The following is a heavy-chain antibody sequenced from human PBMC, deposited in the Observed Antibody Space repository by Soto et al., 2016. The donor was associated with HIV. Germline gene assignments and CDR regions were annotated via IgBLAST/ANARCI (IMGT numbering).Heavy chain of an antibody. CDR3: ARTGYYGSGSYYNPGFDY. V-gene: IGHV1-2*02. Sequence: QVQLVQSGAEVKKPGASVKVSCKASGYTFTGYYMHWVRQVPGQGLEWMGWINPNSGDTNYAQKFQGRVTMTRDTSISTAYMELSRLRSDDTAVYYCARTGYYGSGSYYNPGFDYWGQGTLVTVSS. J-gene: IGHJ4*02. D-gene: IGHD3-10*01. CDR2: INPNSGDT. CDR1: GYTFTGYY.